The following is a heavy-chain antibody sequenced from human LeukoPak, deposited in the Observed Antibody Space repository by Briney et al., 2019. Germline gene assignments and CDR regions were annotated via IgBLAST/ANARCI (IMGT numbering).Heavy chain of an antibody. CDR3: AKECYDYDSSGYYCPYYFDY. Sequence: PGGSLRLSCAASGFTFSSYAMSWVRQAPGKGLEWVSAISGSGGSTYYADSVKGRFTISRDNSKNTLYLQMNSLRAEDTAVYYCAKECYDYDSSGYYCPYYFDYWGQGTLVTVSS. CDR2: ISGSGGST. J-gene: IGHJ4*02. D-gene: IGHD3-22*01. V-gene: IGHV3-23*01. CDR1: GFTFSSYA.